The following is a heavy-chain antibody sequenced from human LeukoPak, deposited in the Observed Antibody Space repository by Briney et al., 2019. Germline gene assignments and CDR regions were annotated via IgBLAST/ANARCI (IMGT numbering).Heavy chain of an antibody. D-gene: IGHD4-11*01. Sequence: GGSLRLSCAASGFTLSSYSMIWVRQAPGKGLEWVSYISNTGNSINYADSVKGRFTISRDNAKNSLYLQMNSLRAEDTAVYYCARDNDYTNYYWGQGTLVTVSS. J-gene: IGHJ4*02. CDR3: ARDNDYTNYY. CDR2: ISNTGNSI. CDR1: GFTLSSYS. V-gene: IGHV3-48*04.